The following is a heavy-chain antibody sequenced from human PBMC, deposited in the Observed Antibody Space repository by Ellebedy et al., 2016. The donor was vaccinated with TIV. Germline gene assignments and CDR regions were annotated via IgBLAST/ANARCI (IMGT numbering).Heavy chain of an antibody. Sequence: GESLKISCAASGFTFSSYSMNWVRQAPGKGLEWVSSISSSSSYIYYADSVKGRFTISRDNAKNSLYLQMNSLRAEDTAVYYCATRHYGGFDIWGRGTMVTVSS. V-gene: IGHV3-21*04. J-gene: IGHJ3*02. CDR3: ATRHYGGFDI. D-gene: IGHD4-23*01. CDR2: ISSSSSYI. CDR1: GFTFSSYS.